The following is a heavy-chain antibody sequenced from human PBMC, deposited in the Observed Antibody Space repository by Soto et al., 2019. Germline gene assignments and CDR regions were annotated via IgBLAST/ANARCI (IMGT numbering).Heavy chain of an antibody. D-gene: IGHD3-10*01. J-gene: IGHJ1*01. CDR2: IKSKTDGGTI. CDR1: GFTFSDAW. Sequence: EVQLEESGGDLVKPGGSLTLSCVASGFTFSDAWMSWVRQAPGKGLEWVGRIKSKTDGGTIDYAAPVKGRFTISRHDSRNRLYLEINSLKTEDTAVYYCAVHSTTWFRDYFQNWGQGTLVTVSS. CDR3: AVHSTTWFRDYFQN. V-gene: IGHV3-15*01.